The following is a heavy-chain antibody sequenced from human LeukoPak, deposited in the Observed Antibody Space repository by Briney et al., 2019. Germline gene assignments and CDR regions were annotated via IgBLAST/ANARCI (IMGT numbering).Heavy chain of an antibody. CDR3: AKESRGRGAFDI. Sequence: GGSLRLSCAASGFTFSSYAMNWVRQAPGKGLEWVSAISGSGGSTYYADSVKGRFTISRDNSKNTLCLQMNSLRAEDTAVYYCAKESRGRGAFDIWGQGTMVTVSS. CDR1: GFTFSSYA. D-gene: IGHD3-10*01. CDR2: ISGSGGST. V-gene: IGHV3-23*01. J-gene: IGHJ3*02.